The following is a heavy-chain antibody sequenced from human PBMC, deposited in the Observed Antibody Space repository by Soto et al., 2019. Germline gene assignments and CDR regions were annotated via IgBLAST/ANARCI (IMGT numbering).Heavy chain of an antibody. CDR2: IWYDGSNK. Sequence: GGSLRLSCAASGFTFSSYGMHWVRQAPGKGLEWVAVIWYDGSNKYYADSVKGRFTISRDNSKNTLYLQMNSLRGEDTAVYYCAKGESYYYDSSGYWNYWGQGTLVTVSS. CDR1: GFTFSSYG. J-gene: IGHJ4*02. CDR3: AKGESYYYDSSGYWNY. V-gene: IGHV3-33*03. D-gene: IGHD3-22*01.